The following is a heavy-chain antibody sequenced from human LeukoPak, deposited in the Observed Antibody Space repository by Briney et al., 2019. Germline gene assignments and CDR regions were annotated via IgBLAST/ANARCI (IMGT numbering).Heavy chain of an antibody. V-gene: IGHV3-30*04. Sequence: GGSLRLSCAASGFTFSTYAIHWVRQAPGKGLEWVAVISYDGSNKYYADSVKGRFTISRDNSKNTLYLQMNSLRAEDTAVYYCARDRGYYYDSSGALNYWGQGTLVTVSS. CDR3: ARDRGYYYDSSGALNY. CDR2: ISYDGSNK. J-gene: IGHJ4*02. CDR1: GFTFSTYA. D-gene: IGHD3-22*01.